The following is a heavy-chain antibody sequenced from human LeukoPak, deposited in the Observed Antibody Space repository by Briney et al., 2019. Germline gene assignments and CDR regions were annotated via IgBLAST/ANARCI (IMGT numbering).Heavy chain of an antibody. CDR2: ISAYNGNT. Sequence: ASVKVSCKASGYTFISYAISWVRQAPGQGLEWMGWISAYNGNTNYAQKLQGRVTMTTDTSTSTAYMELRSLRSDDTAVYYCARQPQGHITMIVVFTIGAWYYFDYWGQGTLVTVSS. D-gene: IGHD3-22*01. V-gene: IGHV1-18*01. CDR1: GYTFISYA. CDR3: ARQPQGHITMIVVFTIGAWYYFDY. J-gene: IGHJ4*02.